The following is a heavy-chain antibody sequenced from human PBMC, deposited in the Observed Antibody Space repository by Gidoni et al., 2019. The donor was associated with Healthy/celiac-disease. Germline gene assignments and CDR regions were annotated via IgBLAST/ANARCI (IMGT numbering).Heavy chain of an antibody. J-gene: IGHJ4*02. CDR3: AAITMVRGVIIAFDY. D-gene: IGHD3-10*01. CDR1: GFTSTSSA. CDR2: IVVGSGNT. Sequence: QMQLVQSGPDVKKSGTSAKVSCMASGFTSTSSAVQWVRQARGQRLEWIGWIVVGSGNTNYAQKFQEKVTITRDMSTSTAYMGLSSLRAEDTAVYYCAAITMVRGVIIAFDYWGQGTLVTVSS. V-gene: IGHV1-58*01.